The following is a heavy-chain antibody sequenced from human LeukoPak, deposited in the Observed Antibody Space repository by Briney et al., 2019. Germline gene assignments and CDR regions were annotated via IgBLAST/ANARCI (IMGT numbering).Heavy chain of an antibody. CDR1: GYTFTGYY. CDR3: AILEDIVVVPAARKAYDAFDI. J-gene: IGHJ3*02. D-gene: IGHD2-2*01. CDR2: INPNSGGT. Sequence: ASVKVSCKASGYTFTGYYMHWVRQAPGQGLEWMRWINPNSGGTNYAQKFQGRVTMTRDMSISTAYMELSRLRSDDTAVYYCAILEDIVVVPAARKAYDAFDIWGQGTMVTVSS. V-gene: IGHV1-2*02.